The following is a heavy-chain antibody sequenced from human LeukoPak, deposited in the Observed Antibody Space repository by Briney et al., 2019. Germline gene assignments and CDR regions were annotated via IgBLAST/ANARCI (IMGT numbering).Heavy chain of an antibody. Sequence: SAGSLTLSCAASGFTFSSYTMNWVRQAPGKGLEWVSSISSSSSYIYFADSVTCRFTSSRDNAKNSLYLQMNRLRAENTAVYYCARYRDGSGWHDYWGEGTLVTVSS. V-gene: IGHV3-21*01. D-gene: IGHD6-19*01. CDR3: ARYRDGSGWHDY. J-gene: IGHJ4*02. CDR1: GFTFSSYT. CDR2: ISSSSSYI.